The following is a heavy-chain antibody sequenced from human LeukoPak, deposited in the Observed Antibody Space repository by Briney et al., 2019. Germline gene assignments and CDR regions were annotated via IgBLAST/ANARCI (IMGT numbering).Heavy chain of an antibody. CDR2: IGPKSGDT. V-gene: IGHV1-2*02. Sequence: GASVKVSCKASGYTFTDYFIHWVRQVPGQGLEWMGWIGPKSGDTSYSQKFQGRVTVTRDTSISTAYMGLSRLRFDDTAVYYCGRNRLGKALDIWGQGTMVTVSS. J-gene: IGHJ3*02. D-gene: IGHD7-27*01. CDR1: GYTFTDYF. CDR3: GRNRLGKALDI.